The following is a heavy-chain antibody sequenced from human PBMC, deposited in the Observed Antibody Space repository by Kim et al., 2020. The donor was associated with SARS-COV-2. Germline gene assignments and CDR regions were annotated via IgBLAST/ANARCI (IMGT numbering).Heavy chain of an antibody. Sequence: GGSLRLSCAASGFTVRSNYMSWVRQAPGKGLEWVAVIYSGGSTYYADSVKGRFTISRDNSKNTLYLQMNSLRAEDTAVYYCARDSRDDYRTFYFDFWGQGTLVTVSS. J-gene: IGHJ4*02. CDR2: IYSGGST. CDR3: ARDSRDDYRTFYFDF. CDR1: GFTVRSNY. V-gene: IGHV3-53*01. D-gene: IGHD4-17*01.